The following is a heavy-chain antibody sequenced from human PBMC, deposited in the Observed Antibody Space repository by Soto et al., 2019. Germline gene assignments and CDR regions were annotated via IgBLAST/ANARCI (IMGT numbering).Heavy chain of an antibody. CDR1: GYTFSVYY. D-gene: IGHD3-22*01. J-gene: IGHJ4*02. CDR3: ARTYYYDSSGYYCIGY. V-gene: IGHV1-2*02. CDR2: INPKSGGT. Sequence: ASVKVSCKASGYTFSVYYMHCVLQSPLQWLDWMGCINPKSGGTKYAQKFQGRVTMTRDTSISTAYMELSSLRYDDTAVYYCARTYYYDSSGYYCIGYWGQGTQVTVSS.